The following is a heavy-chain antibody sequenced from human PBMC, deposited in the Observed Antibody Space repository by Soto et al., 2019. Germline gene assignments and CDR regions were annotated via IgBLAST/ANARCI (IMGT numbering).Heavy chain of an antibody. CDR1: GGSISSGGYY. D-gene: IGHD3-10*01. V-gene: IGHV4-31*03. J-gene: IGHJ4*02. CDR3: ASIVSSAHGEFSD. CDR2: IYYSGST. Sequence: QVQLQESGPGLVKPSQTLSLTCTVSGGSISSGGYYWSWIRQHPGKGLEWIGYIYYSGSTYYNPSLTSRVTTSVDPSKNQFSLKLSSVTAADTAVYYCASIVSSAHGEFSDWGQGTLVTVSS.